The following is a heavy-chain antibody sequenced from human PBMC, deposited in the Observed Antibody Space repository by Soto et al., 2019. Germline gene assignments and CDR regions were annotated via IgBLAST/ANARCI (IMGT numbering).Heavy chain of an antibody. J-gene: IGHJ6*02. D-gene: IGHD2-15*01. CDR2: IWYDGSNK. V-gene: IGHV3-33*08. CDR3: ARADCTGAYCYSWPFNYGVDV. Sequence: QVQLVESGGGVVQPGGSLRLSCTTSGFTFNTYGMHWVRQAPGKGLEWVAIIWYDGSNKYYADSVNGRFTISRDNSKNTLYLQMNSLRADDTALYYCARADCTGAYCYSWPFNYGVDVWGQGTTVTVSS. CDR1: GFTFNTYG.